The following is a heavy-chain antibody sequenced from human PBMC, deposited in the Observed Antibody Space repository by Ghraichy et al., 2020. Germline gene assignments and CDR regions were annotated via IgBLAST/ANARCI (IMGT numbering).Heavy chain of an antibody. CDR3: ARGGGPGYSTNWEFFDY. Sequence: LSLTCAASGFTLSSHSLNWVRQAPGEGLEWVSSISGSSSYIYYADSVKGRFTISRDNAKSSLYLQMNSLRAEDTAVYYWARGGGPGYSTNWEFFDYWGQGSLVTVSS. CDR1: GFTLSSHS. V-gene: IGHV3-21*01. CDR2: ISGSSSYI. D-gene: IGHD6-13*01. J-gene: IGHJ4*02.